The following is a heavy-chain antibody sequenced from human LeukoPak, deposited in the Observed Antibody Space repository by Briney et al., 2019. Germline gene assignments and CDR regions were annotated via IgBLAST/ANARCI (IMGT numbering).Heavy chain of an antibody. Sequence: SETLSLTCTVSGGALTSDYWSWIRQPPGKGLDWIGYIHYSGNTNYNPSLKSRVIISIDSSKTQFSLKLRSVTAADTAVYYCAKVGTVLDGGSWGQGSLVTVSS. D-gene: IGHD1-7*01. CDR1: GGALTSDY. J-gene: IGHJ5*02. V-gene: IGHV4-59*01. CDR2: IHYSGNT. CDR3: AKVGTVLDGGS.